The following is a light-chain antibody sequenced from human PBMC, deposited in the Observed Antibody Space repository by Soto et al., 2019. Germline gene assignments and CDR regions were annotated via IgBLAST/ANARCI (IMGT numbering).Light chain of an antibody. J-gene: IGKJ4*01. CDR1: QSVSRY. Sequence: EVVLTQSPATLSLSPGERATLSCRASQSVSRYLAWYQQKPGQAPRLLIYDASNRATGIPARFSGSGSGTDFTLTISSLEPEDFAVYYCHQRSNWPLLTFGGGTKVEIK. CDR2: DAS. V-gene: IGKV3-11*01. CDR3: HQRSNWPLLT.